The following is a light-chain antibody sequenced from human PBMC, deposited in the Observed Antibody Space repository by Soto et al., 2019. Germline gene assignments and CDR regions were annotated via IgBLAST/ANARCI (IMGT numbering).Light chain of an antibody. CDR3: QQYRGWPRT. CDR1: QSVSSN. CDR2: GAS. V-gene: IGKV3-15*01. J-gene: IGKJ1*01. Sequence: EIVMTQSPATLSVSPGERATLSCRASQSVSSNLAWYQQKPGQAPRLLIYGASTRATGIPARFSGSGSGTDFSLTISSLQSEDIATYYCQQYRGWPRTFGQGSRIEIK.